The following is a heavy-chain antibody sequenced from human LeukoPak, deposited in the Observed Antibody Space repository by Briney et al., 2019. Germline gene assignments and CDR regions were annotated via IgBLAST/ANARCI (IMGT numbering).Heavy chain of an antibody. CDR1: GYTFTSYY. CDR3: ARALYDYDAFDI. V-gene: IGHV1-2*02. D-gene: IGHD5-12*01. CDR2: INPNSGGT. J-gene: IGHJ3*02. Sequence: ASVKVSCKASGYTFTSYYMHWVRQAPGQGLEWMGWINPNSGGTNYAQKFQGRVTMTRDTSISTAYMELSRLRSDDTAVYYCARALYDYDAFDIWGQGTMVTVSS.